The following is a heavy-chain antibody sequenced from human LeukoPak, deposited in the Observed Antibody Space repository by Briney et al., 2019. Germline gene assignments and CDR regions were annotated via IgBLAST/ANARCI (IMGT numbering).Heavy chain of an antibody. CDR2: IEKDGSEK. CDR1: GFSLSSYW. CDR3: VGGVGWLSDY. V-gene: IGHV3-7*04. D-gene: IGHD6-19*01. Sequence: GGSLRLSCAASGFSLSSYWMSWVRQAPGKGPEWVANIEKDGSEKNYVDSVKGRFTISRDNARNLVYLQMNSLRAEDTAVYYCVGGVGWLSDYWGQGTLVTVSS. J-gene: IGHJ4*02.